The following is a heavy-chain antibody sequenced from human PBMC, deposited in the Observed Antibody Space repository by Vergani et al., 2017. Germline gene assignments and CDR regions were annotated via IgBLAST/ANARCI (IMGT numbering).Heavy chain of an antibody. D-gene: IGHD2-8*01. CDR2: ISYDGSNK. CDR3: ARQSRDVFCTNGVCPLGY. Sequence: QVQLVESGGGVVQPGRSLRLSCAASGFTFSSYAMHWVRQAPGKGLEWVAVISYDGSNKYYADSVKGRFTISRDNAKNSLHLQMNNLRAEDTAVYYCARQSRDVFCTNGVCPLGYGGQGALVTVSS. J-gene: IGHJ4*02. CDR1: GFTFSSYA. V-gene: IGHV3-30-3*01.